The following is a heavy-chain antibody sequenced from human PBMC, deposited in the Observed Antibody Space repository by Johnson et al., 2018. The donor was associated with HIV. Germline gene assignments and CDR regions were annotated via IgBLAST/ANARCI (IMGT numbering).Heavy chain of an antibody. Sequence: QMLLVESGGGVVQPGRSLRLSCAASGFTFSSYGMHWVRQAPGKGLEWVAVIWYDGSNKYYADSVKGRFTISRDNSKTTLYLQMNSLRAEDTAVYYCARVHSRDEAFDIWGQGTMVTVSS. D-gene: IGHD5-24*01. J-gene: IGHJ3*02. CDR1: GFTFSSYG. V-gene: IGHV3-33*01. CDR3: ARVHSRDEAFDI. CDR2: IWYDGSNK.